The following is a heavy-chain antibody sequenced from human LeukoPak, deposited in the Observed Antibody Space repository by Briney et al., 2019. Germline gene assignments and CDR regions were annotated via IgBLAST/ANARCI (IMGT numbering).Heavy chain of an antibody. J-gene: IGHJ4*02. D-gene: IGHD2-2*01. CDR2: IKQDGSEK. Sequence: GGSLRLSCAASGFTFSSYWMSWVRQAPGKGLEWVANIKQDGSEKYYVDSVKGRFTISRDNAKNSLYLQMNSLRAEDTAVYYCATSLGYCSSTSCLYYFDYWGQGTLVTVSS. CDR3: ATSLGYCSSTSCLYYFDY. V-gene: IGHV3-7*01. CDR1: GFTFSSYW.